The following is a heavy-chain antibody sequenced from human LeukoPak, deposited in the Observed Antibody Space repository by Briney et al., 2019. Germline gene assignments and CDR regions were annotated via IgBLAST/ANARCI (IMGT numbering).Heavy chain of an antibody. Sequence: ASVKVSCKASGYTFTSYDINWVRQATGQGLEWMGWMNPNSGNTGYAQKFQGRVTITRNTSISTAYMELSSLRSEDTAVYYCARVDSSSWYSPGYYYYYYMDVWGKGTTVTVSS. D-gene: IGHD6-13*01. J-gene: IGHJ6*03. V-gene: IGHV1-8*03. CDR1: GYTFTSYD. CDR2: MNPNSGNT. CDR3: ARVDSSSWYSPGYYYYYYMDV.